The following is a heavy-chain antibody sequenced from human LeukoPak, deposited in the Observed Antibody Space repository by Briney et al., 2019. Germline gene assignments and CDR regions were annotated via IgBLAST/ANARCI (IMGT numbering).Heavy chain of an antibody. Sequence: GESLKISCKSSGYSFTNYWIGWVRQMPGKGLEWMGIIYPDDSDTRYSPSFQGQVTISADKSVSIAYLQWSSLKASDTAMYYCARPNITSYYDSRGYDSFTGGGQGTMVIVSS. CDR2: IYPDDSDT. CDR3: ARPNITSYYDSRGYDSFTG. D-gene: IGHD3-22*01. V-gene: IGHV5-51*01. CDR1: GYSFTNYW. J-gene: IGHJ3*01.